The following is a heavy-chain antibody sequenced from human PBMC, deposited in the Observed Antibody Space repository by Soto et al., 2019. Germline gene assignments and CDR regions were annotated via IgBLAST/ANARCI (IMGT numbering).Heavy chain of an antibody. CDR1: GGSISSCDYY. CDR2: IYYSGST. J-gene: IGHJ5*02. V-gene: IGHV4-31*03. Sequence: PSETLSLTCTVSGGSISSCDYYWSWIRQHPGKGLEWIGYIYYSGSTYYNPSLKSRVTISVDTSKNQFSLKLSSVTAADTAVYYCARWWSGSRQGFDXWGQGTLVTVSS. CDR3: ARWWSGSRQGFDX. D-gene: IGHD3-3*01.